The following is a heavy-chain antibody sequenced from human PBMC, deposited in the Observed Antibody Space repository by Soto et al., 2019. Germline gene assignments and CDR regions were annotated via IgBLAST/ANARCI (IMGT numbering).Heavy chain of an antibody. CDR2: ISYDGSNK. J-gene: IGHJ4*02. D-gene: IGHD3-9*01. V-gene: IGHV3-30*03. CDR3: ATTDILTGYLTARFDY. CDR1: GFTFSSYG. Sequence: QVQLVESGGGVVQPGRSLRLSCAASGFTFSSYGMHWVRQAPGKGLEWVAVISYDGSNKYYADSVKGRFTISRDNSNNTLYMQMNSLRAEDTAVYYCATTDILTGYLTARFDYWGQGTMVTVSS.